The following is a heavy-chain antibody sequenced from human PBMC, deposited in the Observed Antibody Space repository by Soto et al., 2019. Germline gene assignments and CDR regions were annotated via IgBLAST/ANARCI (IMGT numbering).Heavy chain of an antibody. V-gene: IGHV4-59*01. J-gene: IGHJ5*02. CDR3: ARVKRWLQYIWFDP. CDR1: GGSISSYY. D-gene: IGHD5-12*01. Sequence: LSLTCTVSGGSISSYYWSWIRQPPGKGLEWIGYIYYSGSTNYNPSLKSRVTISVDTSKNQFSLKLSSVTAADTAVYYCARVKRWLQYIWFDPWGQGTLVTVSS. CDR2: IYYSGST.